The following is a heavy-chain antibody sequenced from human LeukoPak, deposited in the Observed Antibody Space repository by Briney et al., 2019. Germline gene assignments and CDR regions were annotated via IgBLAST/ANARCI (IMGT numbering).Heavy chain of an antibody. CDR2: IYYSGST. D-gene: IGHD2-2*01. V-gene: IGHV4-30-4*01. CDR1: GGSISSGDYY. Sequence: PSETLSLTCTVSGGSISSGDYYWSWIRQHPGKGLEWIGNIYYSGSTYYNPSLKSRITISIDTSKNQFSLNLSSVTATDTAVYYCASSVVLDAFDIWGQGTMVTVSS. CDR3: ASSVVLDAFDI. J-gene: IGHJ3*02.